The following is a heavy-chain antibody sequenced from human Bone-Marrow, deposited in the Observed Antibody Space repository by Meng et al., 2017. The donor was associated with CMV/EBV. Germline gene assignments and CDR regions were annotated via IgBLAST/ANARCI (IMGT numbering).Heavy chain of an antibody. J-gene: IGHJ4*02. V-gene: IGHV1-8*01. Sequence: QVQMGRSGAGVKEPWASVKVSCKASGFTFTSYDINSVRQAAGQGLEWMGWMNPNSGNTDYAQKFQGRVTMTRNISKSTAYMDLSSLRSEDTAVYYCATGVADFEYWGQGTLVTVSS. CDR2: MNPNSGNT. CDR3: ATGVADFEY. D-gene: IGHD6-19*01. CDR1: GFTFTSYD.